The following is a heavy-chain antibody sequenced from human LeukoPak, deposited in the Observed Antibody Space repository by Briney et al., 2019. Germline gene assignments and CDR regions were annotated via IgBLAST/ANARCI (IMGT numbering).Heavy chain of an antibody. CDR1: GFTFSSYG. Sequence: GGALRLSCAASGFTFSSYGMHWVRQAPGKGLEWVAVISYDGSHKYSADSVKGRFTISRDNSKNTLYLLMNSLRTEDTAVYFCSASRPHYGDYYGLDVWGHGTTVTVSS. D-gene: IGHD4/OR15-4a*01. V-gene: IGHV3-30*03. CDR3: SASRPHYGDYYGLDV. CDR2: ISYDGSHK. J-gene: IGHJ6*02.